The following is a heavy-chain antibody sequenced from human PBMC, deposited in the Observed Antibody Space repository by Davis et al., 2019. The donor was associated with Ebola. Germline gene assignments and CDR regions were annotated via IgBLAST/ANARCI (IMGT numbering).Heavy chain of an antibody. J-gene: IGHJ4*02. D-gene: IGHD1-1*01. CDR3: AKDLIELIWTEPDY. V-gene: IGHV1-18*01. Sequence: AASVKVSCKASGYTFTSYAMHWVRQAPGQRLEWMGWISAYNGNTNYAQKLQGRVTMTTDTSTSTAYMELRSLRSNDTAVYYCAKDLIELIWTEPDYWGQGTLVTVSS. CDR2: ISAYNGNT. CDR1: GYTFTSYA.